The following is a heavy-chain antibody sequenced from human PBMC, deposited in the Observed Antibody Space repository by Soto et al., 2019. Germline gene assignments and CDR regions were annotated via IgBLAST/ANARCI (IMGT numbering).Heavy chain of an antibody. CDR2: IIPIFGTA. V-gene: IGHV1-69*06. CDR3: ARDGIAVAGAFDI. J-gene: IGHJ3*02. D-gene: IGHD6-19*01. Sequence: QVQLVQSGAEVKKPGSSVKVSCKASGGTFSSYAISWVRQAPGQGLEWMGGIIPIFGTANYAQKFQGRVRITADKSTSTAYRELSTLRSEDTAVYYCARDGIAVAGAFDIWGQGTMVTVSS. CDR1: GGTFSSYA.